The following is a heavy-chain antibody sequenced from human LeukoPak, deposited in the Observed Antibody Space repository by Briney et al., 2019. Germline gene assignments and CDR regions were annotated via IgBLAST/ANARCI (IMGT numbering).Heavy chain of an antibody. D-gene: IGHD6-19*01. CDR2: VSADGRTQ. Sequence: GGSLRLSCAASGFTFRTYSIHWVRQAPGKGLEWVTVVSADGRTQLYSDSVKGRFTISRDNSKNTLYLQMNSLRAEDTAVYYCAGPIAVAGTGGDYWGQGTLVTVSS. CDR3: AGPIAVAGTGGDY. V-gene: IGHV3-30*03. J-gene: IGHJ4*02. CDR1: GFTFRTYS.